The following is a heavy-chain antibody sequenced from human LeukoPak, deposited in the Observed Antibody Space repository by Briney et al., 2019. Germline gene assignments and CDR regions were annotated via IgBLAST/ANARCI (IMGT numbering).Heavy chain of an antibody. Sequence: ASVKVSCKASGYTFTPYDINWVRQATGQDLEWMGWMSPNSGNTGYAQKFQGRVTMTRDTSINTAYMELSSLTSEDTAVYFCARGVTAGVDFWGQGTLVTVSS. D-gene: IGHD6-25*01. CDR1: GYTFTPYD. CDR2: MSPNSGNT. CDR3: ARGVTAGVDF. V-gene: IGHV1-8*01. J-gene: IGHJ4*02.